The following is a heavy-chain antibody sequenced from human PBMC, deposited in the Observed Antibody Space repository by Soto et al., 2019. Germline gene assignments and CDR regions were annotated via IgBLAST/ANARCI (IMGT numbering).Heavy chain of an antibody. J-gene: IGHJ4*02. V-gene: IGHV4-59*01. CDR2: IYYSGST. CDR1: GGSISSYY. CDR3: ARLGPVDIVATSPPHVLDY. D-gene: IGHD5-12*01. Sequence: PSETLSLTCTVSGGSISSYYWSWIRQPPGKGLEWIGYIYYSGSTNYNPSLKSRVTISVDTSKNQFSLKLSSVTAADTAVYYCARLGPVDIVATSPPHVLDYWGQGTLVTVSS.